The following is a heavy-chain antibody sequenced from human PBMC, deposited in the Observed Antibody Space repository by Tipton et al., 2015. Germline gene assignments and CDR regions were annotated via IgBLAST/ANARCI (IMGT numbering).Heavy chain of an antibody. CDR2: ISADSGFR. CDR1: GFSLNDYS. V-gene: IGHV3-21*01. CDR3: GRGDRGYSSGDH. J-gene: IGHJ4*02. D-gene: IGHD6-19*01. Sequence: SLRLSCVASGFSLNDYSMNWVRQAPGKGLEWVSSISADSGFRFYRDSVKGRFTISRDNARNSLYLQMNSLRDDDAAVYYCGRGDRGYSSGDHWGQGIMVTVSS.